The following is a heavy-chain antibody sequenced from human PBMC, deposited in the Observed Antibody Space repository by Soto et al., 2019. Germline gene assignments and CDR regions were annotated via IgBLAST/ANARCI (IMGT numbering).Heavy chain of an antibody. J-gene: IGHJ6*03. Sequence: GGSLRLSCAASGFTFSSYSMNWVRQAPGKGLEWVSYISSSSSTIYYADSVKGRFTISRDNAKNSLYLQMNSLRAEDTAVYYCARSGDNYYYYYYMDVWGKGTTVTVSS. CDR2: ISSSSSTI. CDR3: ARSGDNYYYYYYMDV. D-gene: IGHD2-21*02. V-gene: IGHV3-48*01. CDR1: GFTFSSYS.